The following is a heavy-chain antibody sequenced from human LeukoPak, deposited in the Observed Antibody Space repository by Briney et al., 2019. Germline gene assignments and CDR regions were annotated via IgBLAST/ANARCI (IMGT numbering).Heavy chain of an antibody. J-gene: IGHJ4*02. CDR2: INPNSGGS. CDR1: GYTFTGYY. Sequence: ASVKVSCKASGYTFTGYYMHWVRQAPGQGLEWMGWINPNSGGSNYAQKFQGRVTMTRDTPISTAYMELSRLRSDDTAVYYCARERSSGSYFSYWGQGTLVTVSS. V-gene: IGHV1-2*02. CDR3: ARERSSGSYFSY. D-gene: IGHD1-26*01.